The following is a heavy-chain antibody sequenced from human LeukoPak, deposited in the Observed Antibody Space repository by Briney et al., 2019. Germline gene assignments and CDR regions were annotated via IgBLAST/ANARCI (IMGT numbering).Heavy chain of an antibody. Sequence: SETLSLTCAVYGGSFSGYYWSWIRQPPGKGLEWIGEINHSGSTNYNPSLKSRVTISVDTSKNQFSLKLSSVTAADTAVYYCARRGGGSRRGYYYYYHMDVWGKGTTVTVSS. CDR2: INHSGST. V-gene: IGHV4-34*01. CDR1: GGSFSGYY. J-gene: IGHJ6*03. D-gene: IGHD3-16*01. CDR3: ARRGGGSRRGYYYYYHMDV.